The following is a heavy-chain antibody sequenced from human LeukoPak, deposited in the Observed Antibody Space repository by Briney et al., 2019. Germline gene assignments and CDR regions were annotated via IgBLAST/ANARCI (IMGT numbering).Heavy chain of an antibody. CDR3: ARARGIVLMVYAMGWFDL. J-gene: IGHJ5*02. CDR2: IYYRGST. D-gene: IGHD2-8*01. Sequence: SQTQSLTCTVSGDSISSGDYYCTWIRQPPGKGLQLIGYIYYRGSTHNHPSLKSRFTISVDTSKTQFSLKLSSVTAADTAVYYCARARGIVLMVYAMGWFDLWGQGTLVTVSS. CDR1: GDSISSGDYY. V-gene: IGHV4-30-4*08.